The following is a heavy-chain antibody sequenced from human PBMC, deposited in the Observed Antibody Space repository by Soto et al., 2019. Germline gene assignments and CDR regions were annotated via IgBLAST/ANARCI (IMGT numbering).Heavy chain of an antibody. J-gene: IGHJ4*02. CDR1: GGPISSSSYD. CDR2: XXXXXSX. V-gene: IGHV4-39*01. Sequence: SETLSLTCTVSGGPISSSSYDWGWIRQPPGKGXXWXGSXXXXXSXXXNPSLKSRVTISVDTSKNQFSLKLSSVTAADTAVYYCARLTYSGIYWGQGTQVTVSS. D-gene: IGHD1-26*01. CDR3: ARLTYSGIY.